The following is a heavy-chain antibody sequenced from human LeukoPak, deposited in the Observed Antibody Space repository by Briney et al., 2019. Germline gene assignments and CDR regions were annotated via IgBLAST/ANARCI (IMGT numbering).Heavy chain of an antibody. D-gene: IGHD6-19*01. V-gene: IGHV4-30-4*01. CDR3: ARESAYSSGWT. CDR1: GASISNGDYY. J-gene: IGHJ5*02. Sequence: SQTLSLTCTVSGASISNGDYYWSWIRQPPGKGLEWIGYIYYSGSTYYNPSLKSRVTISVDTSKNQFSLKLSSVTAADTAVYYCARESAYSSGWTWGQGTLVTVSS. CDR2: IYYSGST.